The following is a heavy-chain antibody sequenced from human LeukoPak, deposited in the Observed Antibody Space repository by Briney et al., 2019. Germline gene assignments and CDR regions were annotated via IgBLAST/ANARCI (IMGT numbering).Heavy chain of an antibody. D-gene: IGHD6-6*01. CDR2: IYYSGST. J-gene: IGHJ5*02. Sequence: PSETLSLTCTVSGGSISSYYWSWIRQPPGKGLEWIGYIYYSGSTNYNPSLKSRVTISVDTSKNQFSLKLSSVTAADTAVYYCARGLRYPKYSSSFRGTNWFDPWGQGTLVTVSS. V-gene: IGHV4-59*12. CDR1: GGSISSYY. CDR3: ARGLRYPKYSSSFRGTNWFDP.